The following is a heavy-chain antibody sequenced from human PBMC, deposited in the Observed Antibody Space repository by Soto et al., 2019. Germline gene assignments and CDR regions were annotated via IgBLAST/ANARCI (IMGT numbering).Heavy chain of an antibody. Sequence: ASVKVSCKASEYAFTAYYLHWVRQAPGQGLEWMGYINPNTGDTDYSQKFQGRVTMTRDTSISTTYMELSRLRSDDTAVYYCARRSNFYSMDVWGQGNTVTVSS. V-gene: IGHV1-2*02. CDR1: EYAFTAYY. J-gene: IGHJ6*02. CDR2: INPNTGDT. CDR3: ARRSNFYSMDV.